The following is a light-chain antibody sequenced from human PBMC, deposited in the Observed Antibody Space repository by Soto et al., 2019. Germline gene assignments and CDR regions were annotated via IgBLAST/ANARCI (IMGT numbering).Light chain of an antibody. V-gene: IGLV2-14*01. Sequence: QSALTQPASVSGSRGQSITISCTGTSSDVGGYNYVSWYQQHPGKAPKLMMYDVSNRPSGVSNRFSGSKSGNTASLTISGLQAEDEADYYCSSYTSSSTLCVFGTGTKLTVL. CDR1: SSDVGGYNY. J-gene: IGLJ1*01. CDR3: SSYTSSSTLCV. CDR2: DVS.